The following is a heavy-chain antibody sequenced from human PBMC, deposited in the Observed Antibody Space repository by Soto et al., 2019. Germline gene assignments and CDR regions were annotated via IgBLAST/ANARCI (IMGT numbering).Heavy chain of an antibody. CDR1: GFTFSSYG. V-gene: IGHV3-30*18. CDR2: ITYDGSNK. J-gene: IGHJ4*02. Sequence: QVQVVESGGGVVQPGRSLRLSCAASGFTFSSYGFHWVRQAPGKGLEWVAVITYDGSNKLFADSVRGRFTISRDNSRNTLYLQVNSLRAEDTAVYYCEKSDYTLPYFDSWGQGTLVSVSS. D-gene: IGHD4-17*01. CDR3: EKSDYTLPYFDS.